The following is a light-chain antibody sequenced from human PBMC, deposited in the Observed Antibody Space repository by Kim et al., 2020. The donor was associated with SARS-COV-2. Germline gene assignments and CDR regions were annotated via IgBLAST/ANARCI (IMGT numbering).Light chain of an antibody. CDR1: SLRLSY. J-gene: IGLJ2*01. V-gene: IGLV3-19*01. Sequence: SSELTQDPAVSVALGQTVTITCKGDSLRLSYASWYQQKPGQAPLLVIYGKNSRPSGIPDRFSGSSSGTTASLTITGAQAEDEADYYCNSWDTSSFYVVFGGGTQLTVL. CDR3: NSWDTSSFYVV. CDR2: GKN.